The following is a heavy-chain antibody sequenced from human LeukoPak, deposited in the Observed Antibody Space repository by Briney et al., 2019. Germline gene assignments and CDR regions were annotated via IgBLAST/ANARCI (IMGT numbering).Heavy chain of an antibody. Sequence: GGSLRLSCAASGFTFSNSYMSWVRQAPGRGLEWVSVLYSGGGAYYTDSVRGRFTISRDSSKNTLYLQMNSLRADDTAVYYCVGQTHKDYWGQGTLVTVSS. CDR2: LYSGGGA. V-gene: IGHV3-53*01. CDR3: VGQTHKDY. CDR1: GFTFSNSY. J-gene: IGHJ4*02.